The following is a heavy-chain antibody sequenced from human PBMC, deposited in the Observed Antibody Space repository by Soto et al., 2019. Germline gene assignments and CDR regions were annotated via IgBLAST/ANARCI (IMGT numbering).Heavy chain of an antibody. Sequence: SETLSLTCAVSSGSMRSSKWWSWVRQPPGKGLEWIGEIYHSGSTNYNPSLKSRVTISVDKSKNQFSLKLSSVTAADTAVYYCASPHCSGGSCYSVAFDIWGQGTMVTVSS. J-gene: IGHJ3*02. CDR2: IYHSGST. V-gene: IGHV4-4*02. D-gene: IGHD2-15*01. CDR1: SGSMRSSKW. CDR3: ASPHCSGGSCYSVAFDI.